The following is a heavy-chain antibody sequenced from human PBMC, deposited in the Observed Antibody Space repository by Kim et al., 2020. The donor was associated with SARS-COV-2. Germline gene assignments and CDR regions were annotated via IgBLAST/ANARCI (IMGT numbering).Heavy chain of an antibody. D-gene: IGHD5-18*01. V-gene: IGHV3-53*01. J-gene: IGHJ4*02. CDR2: IYSGGST. CDR3: ARGDTAYPYYFDY. Sequence: GGSLRLSCAASGFTVSSNYMSWVRQAPGKGLEWVSVIYSGGSTYYADSVKGRFTISRDNSKNTLYLQMNSLRAEDTAVYYCARGDTAYPYYFDYWGQGTLVTVSS. CDR1: GFTVSSNY.